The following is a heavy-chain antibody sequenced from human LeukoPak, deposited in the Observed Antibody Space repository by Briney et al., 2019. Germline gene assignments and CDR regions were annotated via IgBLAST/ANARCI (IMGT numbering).Heavy chain of an antibody. CDR3: AKPHLPLGIAAAGTDYYYGMDV. V-gene: IGHV1-2*02. Sequence: GASVKVSCKASGYTFTGYYMHWVRQAPGQGLEWMGWINPNSGGTNYAQKFQGRVTMTRGTSISTGYMELSRLRSDDTAVYYCAKPHLPLGIAAAGTDYYYGMDVWGQGTTVTVSS. J-gene: IGHJ6*02. CDR1: GYTFTGYY. CDR2: INPNSGGT. D-gene: IGHD6-13*01.